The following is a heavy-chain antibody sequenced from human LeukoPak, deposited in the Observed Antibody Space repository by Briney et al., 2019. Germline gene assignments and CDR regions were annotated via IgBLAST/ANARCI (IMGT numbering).Heavy chain of an antibody. J-gene: IGHJ4*02. CDR1: GFTFSSYG. V-gene: IGHV3-30*18. Sequence: GGSLRLSCAASGFTFSSYGMHWVRQAPGKGLEWVAVISHDGSNKYYADSVKGRFTISRDNSKNTLYLQMNSLRAEDTAVYYCAKGASGNDYGDYTDYWGQGTLVTVSS. D-gene: IGHD4-17*01. CDR2: ISHDGSNK. CDR3: AKGASGNDYGDYTDY.